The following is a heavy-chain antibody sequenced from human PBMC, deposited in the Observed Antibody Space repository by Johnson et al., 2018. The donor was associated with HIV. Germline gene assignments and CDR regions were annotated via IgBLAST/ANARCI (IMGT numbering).Heavy chain of an antibody. Sequence: QVQLVESGGGVVQPGRSLRLSCAASRFTFSSYAIHWVRQAPGKGLEWVAVMYSGGSTYYADSVKGRFTISRDNSKNTLYLQMNSLRAEDTAIYYCAKDPSNWGLDGFDIWGQGTMVTVSS. CDR3: AKDPSNWGLDGFDI. J-gene: IGHJ3*02. D-gene: IGHD7-27*01. CDR1: RFTFSSYA. CDR2: MYSGGST. V-gene: IGHV3-NL1*01.